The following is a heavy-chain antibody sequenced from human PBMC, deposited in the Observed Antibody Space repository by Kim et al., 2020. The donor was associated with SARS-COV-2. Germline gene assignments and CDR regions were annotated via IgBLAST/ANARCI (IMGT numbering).Heavy chain of an antibody. J-gene: IGHJ5*02. Sequence: GGSLRLSCAASGFTFSSYAMHWVRQAPGKGLEWVAVISYDGSNKYYVDSVKGRFTISRDNSKNTLYLQMNSLRAEDTAVYYCARAHGSGSYYWFDPWGQG. CDR2: ISYDGSNK. V-gene: IGHV3-30*04. CDR3: ARAHGSGSYYWFDP. D-gene: IGHD3-10*01. CDR1: GFTFSSYA.